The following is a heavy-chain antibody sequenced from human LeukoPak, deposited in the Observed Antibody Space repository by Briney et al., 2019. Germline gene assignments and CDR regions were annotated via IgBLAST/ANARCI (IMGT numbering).Heavy chain of an antibody. Sequence: SETLSLTCTVSGGSISSYYWSWLRQPPGKGLEWIGYIYYSGSTSYNPSLKSRVTISVDTSKNQFSLKLSSVPAADTAVYYCARAFVDTAMGHYYYYGTDVWGQGTTVTVSS. D-gene: IGHD5-18*01. CDR2: IYYSGST. V-gene: IGHV4-59*01. CDR1: GGSISSYY. CDR3: ARAFVDTAMGHYYYYGTDV. J-gene: IGHJ6*02.